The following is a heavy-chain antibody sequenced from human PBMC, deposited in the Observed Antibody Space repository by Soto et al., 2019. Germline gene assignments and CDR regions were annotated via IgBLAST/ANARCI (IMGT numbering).Heavy chain of an antibody. CDR3: AHSRVGDYPYFDY. J-gene: IGHJ4*02. CDR2: IYWDDDK. CDR1: GFSLSTSGVG. V-gene: IGHV2-5*02. Sequence: QITLKESGPTLVKPTQTLTLTCTFSGFSLSTSGVGVGWIRQPPGKALEWLALIYWDDDKRYSPSLKNRLTIAQATSNNQVVLTTTNIAPVDTATYYRAHSRVGDYPYFDYWGQGTLVTVSS. D-gene: IGHD4-17*01.